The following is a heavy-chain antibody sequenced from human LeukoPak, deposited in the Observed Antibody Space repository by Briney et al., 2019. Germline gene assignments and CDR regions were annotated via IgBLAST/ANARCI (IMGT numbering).Heavy chain of an antibody. J-gene: IGHJ4*02. CDR2: IKQDGSEK. Sequence: GGSLRLSCAASGFTFSSYWMSGLREAPGKGLEGVANIKQDGSEKFSVDSVKGRFTISRDNAKNPPYMQMNSLRAEDTAVYYCARESLVAGLIDYWGQGNLVTVSS. V-gene: IGHV3-7*01. D-gene: IGHD6-19*01. CDR1: GFTFSSYW. CDR3: ARESLVAGLIDY.